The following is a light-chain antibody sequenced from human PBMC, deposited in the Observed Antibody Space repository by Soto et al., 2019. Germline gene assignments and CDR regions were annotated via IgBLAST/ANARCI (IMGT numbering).Light chain of an antibody. J-gene: IGKJ3*01. V-gene: IGKV3-11*01. Sequence: PGERSTLSCRASERVDNFRVWYQPKPGQAPILLIYDAVNRASGVPARFSGTGSGTDFTLTISSLEPEDFAIYYCQQRSVWPVTFGPGTKVDIK. CDR1: ERVDNF. CDR3: QQRSVWPVT. CDR2: DAV.